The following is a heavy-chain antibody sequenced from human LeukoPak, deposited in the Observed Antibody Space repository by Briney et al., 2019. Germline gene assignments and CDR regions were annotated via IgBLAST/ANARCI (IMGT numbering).Heavy chain of an antibody. CDR1: GFSVGNSW. CDR3: ARAGVLGEGYFDL. Sequence: GGSLRLSCAVSGFSVGNSWMHWVRQAPGKGLIWVSRINGDGKSTVYADSVKGRFTISRDNAKNTLYLQMNSLRVEDTAVYYCARAGVLGEGYFDLWGRGTLVTVSS. CDR2: INGDGKST. D-gene: IGHD3-16*01. J-gene: IGHJ2*01. V-gene: IGHV3-74*01.